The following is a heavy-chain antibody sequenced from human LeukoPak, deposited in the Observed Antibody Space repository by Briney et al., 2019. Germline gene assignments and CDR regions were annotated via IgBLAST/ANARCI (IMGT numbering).Heavy chain of an antibody. V-gene: IGHV3-33*01. J-gene: IGHJ4*02. Sequence: GRSLRLSCAASGFSFSTYAMHWVRQAPGEGLEWVALIWHDASHTFYTDSVKGRFAISRDNSKNTVYLQMNSLGGEDTAVYYCAREIFGSGSYSDYWGQGTLVTVSS. CDR1: GFSFSTYA. CDR2: IWHDASHT. D-gene: IGHD3-10*01. CDR3: AREIFGSGSYSDY.